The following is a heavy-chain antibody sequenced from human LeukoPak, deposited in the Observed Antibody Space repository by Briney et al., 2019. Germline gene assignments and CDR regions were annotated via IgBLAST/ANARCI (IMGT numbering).Heavy chain of an antibody. Sequence: SETLSLTCAVYGGSFSGYYWSWIRQPPGKGLEWIGEINHSGSTTYNPSLKSRVTISVDTSKNQFSLKLSSVTAADTAVYYCARPLPAAALGAFDIWGQGTMVTVSS. V-gene: IGHV4-34*01. J-gene: IGHJ3*02. CDR3: ARPLPAAALGAFDI. CDR2: INHSGST. CDR1: GGSFSGYY. D-gene: IGHD2-2*01.